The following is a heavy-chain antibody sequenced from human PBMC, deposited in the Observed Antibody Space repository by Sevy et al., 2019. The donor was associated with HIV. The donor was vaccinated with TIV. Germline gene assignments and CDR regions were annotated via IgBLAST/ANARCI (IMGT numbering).Heavy chain of an antibody. CDR1: GFTFSSYS. J-gene: IGHJ3*02. D-gene: IGHD1-26*01. Sequence: GGSLRLSCAASGFTFSSYSMNWVRQAPGKGLEWVSAISGSGGSTYYADSVKGRFTISRDNSKNTLYLQMNSLRAEDTAVYYCAKDQVGATPYDAFDIWGQGTMVTVSS. CDR2: ISGSGGST. V-gene: IGHV3-23*01. CDR3: AKDQVGATPYDAFDI.